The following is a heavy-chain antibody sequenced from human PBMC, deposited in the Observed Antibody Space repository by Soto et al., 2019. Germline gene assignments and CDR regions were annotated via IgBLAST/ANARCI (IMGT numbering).Heavy chain of an antibody. Sequence: EVQLLESGGGLVQPGGSLRLSCAASGFTFSSYAMNWVRQAPGKGLEWVSAISGSGGSTYYADSVKGRFTISRDNSKNTLYLQMNSLRAEDPAVYYCAKGSSGWYERFDYWGQGTLVTVSS. J-gene: IGHJ4*02. CDR2: ISGSGGST. V-gene: IGHV3-23*01. CDR1: GFTFSSYA. CDR3: AKGSSGWYERFDY. D-gene: IGHD6-19*01.